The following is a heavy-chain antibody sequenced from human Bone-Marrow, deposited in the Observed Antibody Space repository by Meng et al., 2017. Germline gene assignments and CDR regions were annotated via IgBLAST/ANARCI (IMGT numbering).Heavy chain of an antibody. CDR2: IIPIFGTA. Sequence: QGERVQSGCESQKPGSSVKVSCTASGGTFSSYSISWVRQAPGQGLEWMGGIIPIFGTANYAQKFQGRVTITADKSTSTAYMELSSLRSEDTAVYYCARGGSPGYGDYDYWGQGTLVTVSS. CDR3: ARGGSPGYGDYDY. CDR1: GGTFSSYS. V-gene: IGHV1-69*06. J-gene: IGHJ4*02. D-gene: IGHD4-17*01.